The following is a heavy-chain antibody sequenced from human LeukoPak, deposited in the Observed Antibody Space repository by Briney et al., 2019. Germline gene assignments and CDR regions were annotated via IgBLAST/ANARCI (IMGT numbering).Heavy chain of an antibody. D-gene: IGHD1-1*01. CDR2: ISSASTYI. Sequence: PGGSLTLSCAASGFTFSSYSMNWVRQAPGKGLDWVSSISSASTYIIYADSVKGRFTISRDNSKNTLYLQMNSLRAEDTAVYYCAKDISRNDGPYYYYGMDVWGQGTTVTVSS. J-gene: IGHJ6*02. CDR3: AKDISRNDGPYYYYGMDV. V-gene: IGHV3-21*04. CDR1: GFTFSSYS.